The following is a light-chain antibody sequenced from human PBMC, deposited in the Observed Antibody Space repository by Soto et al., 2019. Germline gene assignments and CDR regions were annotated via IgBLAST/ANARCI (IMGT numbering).Light chain of an antibody. V-gene: IGLV2-23*01. CDR3: FSXAGSTTWV. CDR2: EAS. J-gene: IGLJ3*02. CDR1: SSDIGSYNF. Sequence: QSALTQPASVSGSPGQSITISCTGTSSDIGSYNFVSWYQQRPGKAPKLMIFEASKRPSGVPYRFSGSKSANTASLTISGLQAEDEADYYCFSXAGSTTWVFGGGTKLTVL.